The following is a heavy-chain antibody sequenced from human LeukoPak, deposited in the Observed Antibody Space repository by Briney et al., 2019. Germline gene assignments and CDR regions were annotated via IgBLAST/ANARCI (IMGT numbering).Heavy chain of an antibody. Sequence: SETLSLTCTVSGGSISSSSYYWGWIRQPPGKGLEWIGSIYYSGSTYYNPSLKSRVTISVDTSKNQFSLKLSSVTAADTAVYYCARDLGEGWFDPWGQGTLVTVSS. CDR1: GGSISSSSYY. CDR3: ARDLGEGWFDP. J-gene: IGHJ5*02. CDR2: IYYSGST. V-gene: IGHV4-39*07.